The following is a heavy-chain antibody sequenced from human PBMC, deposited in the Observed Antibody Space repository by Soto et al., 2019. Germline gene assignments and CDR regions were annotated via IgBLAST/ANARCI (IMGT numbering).Heavy chain of an antibody. V-gene: IGHV3-21*01. CDR2: ISSSSSYI. Sequence: EVQLVESGGGLVKPGGSLRLSCAASGFTFSSYSMKWVRQATGKWLEWFASISSSSSYIYYADSVKGPFTITRDNAKNALYLKMNSLRAENTAVYYCASYSGDAFDPGGEGTLVMVSA. D-gene: IGHD6-19*01. CDR3: ASYSGDAFDP. CDR1: GFTFSSYS. J-gene: IGHJ5*02.